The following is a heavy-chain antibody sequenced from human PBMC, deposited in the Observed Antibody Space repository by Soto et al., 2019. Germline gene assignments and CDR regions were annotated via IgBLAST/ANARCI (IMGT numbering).Heavy chain of an antibody. J-gene: IGHJ5*02. D-gene: IGHD2-2*03. Sequence: SVKVSCKASGGTFSSYAISWVRQAPGQGLEWMGGIIPIFGTANYAQKFQGRVTITADESTSTAYMELSSLRSEDTAVYYCARNGYCSSTSCYGGRFDPWGQRTLVTVSS. CDR1: GGTFSSYA. CDR3: ARNGYCSSTSCYGGRFDP. CDR2: IIPIFGTA. V-gene: IGHV1-69*13.